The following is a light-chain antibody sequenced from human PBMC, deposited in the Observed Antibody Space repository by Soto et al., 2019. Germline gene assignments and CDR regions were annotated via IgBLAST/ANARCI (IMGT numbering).Light chain of an antibody. CDR3: SSYTTSNTYV. CDR1: SSDIGVYNY. V-gene: IGLV2-14*01. Sequence: QCVLTKPASVSGSHGQSITFSCTGTSSDIGVYNYVSWYQQHPGKAPKLMIYEVNNRPSGVSNRFSGPKSGNTASLTISGLQAEDEADYYCSSYTTSNTYVFGTGTKVNVL. J-gene: IGLJ1*01. CDR2: EVN.